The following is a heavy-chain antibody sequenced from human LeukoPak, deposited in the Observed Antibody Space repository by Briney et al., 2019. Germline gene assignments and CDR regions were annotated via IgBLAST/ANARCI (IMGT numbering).Heavy chain of an antibody. J-gene: IGHJ4*02. CDR2: VYNSGST. V-gene: IGHV4-59*01. Sequence: PSETLSLTCSVSGGSISIYYWSWIRQPPGKGLEWIGYVYNSGSTDYNPSLKSRVTISVDTSKNQFSLKVNSVTASDTAVYYCVRDRELYYWGQGILVTVSS. CDR3: VRDRELYY. D-gene: IGHD1-26*01. CDR1: GGSISIYY.